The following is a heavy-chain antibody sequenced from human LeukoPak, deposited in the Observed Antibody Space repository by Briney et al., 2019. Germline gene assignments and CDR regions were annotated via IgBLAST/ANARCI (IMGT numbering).Heavy chain of an antibody. Sequence: GGSLRLSCAASGFTFSSYGMHWVRQAPGKGLEWVAVISYDGSNKYYADSVKGRFTISRDNSKNTLYLQMNSLRAEDTAVYYCARETSIIIDYWGQGTLVTVSS. J-gene: IGHJ4*02. CDR1: GFTFSSYG. D-gene: IGHD3-10*01. V-gene: IGHV3-30*03. CDR2: ISYDGSNK. CDR3: ARETSIIIDY.